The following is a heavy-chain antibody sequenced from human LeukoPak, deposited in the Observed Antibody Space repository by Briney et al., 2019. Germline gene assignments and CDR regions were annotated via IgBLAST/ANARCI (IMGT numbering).Heavy chain of an antibody. CDR3: ARPEGRDGYVQYYFDY. D-gene: IGHD5-24*01. CDR1: GYSFTSYW. Sequence: KTGESLKISCKGSGYSFTSYWIGWLRQMPGKGLEWMGIIYPGDSDTRYSPSSQGQVTISADKSISTAYLQWSSLKASDTAMYYCARPEGRDGYVQYYFDYWGQGTLVTVSS. V-gene: IGHV5-51*01. J-gene: IGHJ4*02. CDR2: IYPGDSDT.